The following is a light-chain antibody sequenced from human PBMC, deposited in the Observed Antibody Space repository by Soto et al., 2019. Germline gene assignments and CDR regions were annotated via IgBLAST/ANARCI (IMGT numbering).Light chain of an antibody. Sequence: IHTAQPPSTPVASVGTGLTITWQASQSISSWLAWYQQKPGKAPKLLIYDASSLESGIPSRFSGSGSGTEFTLTIRSLQPDDSATYYCQQCNRYPITSGQGTRLDIK. J-gene: IGKJ5*01. CDR1: QSISSW. V-gene: IGKV1-5*01. CDR3: QQCNRYPIT. CDR2: DAS.